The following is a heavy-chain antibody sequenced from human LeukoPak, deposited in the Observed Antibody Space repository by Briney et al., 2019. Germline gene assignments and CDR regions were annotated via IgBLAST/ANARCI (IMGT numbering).Heavy chain of an antibody. J-gene: IGHJ4*02. Sequence: GASVKVSCKASGYTFTSYGISWVRQAPGQGLEWMGWISAYNGNTNYAQKLQGRVTSTSTAYMELGSLRSDDTAVYYCARGRVDTAMVPDYWGQGTLVTVSS. CDR1: GYTFTSYG. CDR2: ISAYNGNT. V-gene: IGHV1-18*04. D-gene: IGHD5-18*01. CDR3: ARGRVDTAMVPDY.